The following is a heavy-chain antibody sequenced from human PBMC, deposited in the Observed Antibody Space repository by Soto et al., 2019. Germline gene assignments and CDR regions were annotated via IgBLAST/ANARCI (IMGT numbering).Heavy chain of an antibody. D-gene: IGHD2-2*02. Sequence: PSETLSLTCTVSGGSISSGGYYWSWIRQHPGKGLEWIGYIYYSGSTYYNPSLKSRVTISVDTSKNQFSLKLSSVTAADTAVYYCARDGVPVCRSTSCYTTHYDMDVGGKGTTVTASS. V-gene: IGHV4-31*03. CDR3: ARDGVPVCRSTSCYTTHYDMDV. CDR1: GGSISSGGYY. J-gene: IGHJ6*04. CDR2: IYYSGST.